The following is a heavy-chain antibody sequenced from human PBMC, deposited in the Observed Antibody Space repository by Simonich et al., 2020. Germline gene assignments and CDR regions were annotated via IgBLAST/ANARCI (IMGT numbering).Heavy chain of an antibody. V-gene: IGHV3-21*01. Sequence: EVQLVESGGGLVKPGGSLRLSCAASGFTFSSYSMNWVRQDPAKGLEWVSSISISSSYIYYDDSVKVRFNISRDNAKNSLYLQMNSLRAEDTAVYYCARDVDTAMVFDYWGQGTLVTVSS. J-gene: IGHJ4*02. CDR2: ISISSSYI. CDR1: GFTFSSYS. D-gene: IGHD5-18*01. CDR3: ARDVDTAMVFDY.